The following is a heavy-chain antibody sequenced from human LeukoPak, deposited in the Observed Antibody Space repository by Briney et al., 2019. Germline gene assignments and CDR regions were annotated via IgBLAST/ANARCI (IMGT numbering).Heavy chain of an antibody. V-gene: IGHV3-30*02. CDR3: AKDYTAMASYAFDI. D-gene: IGHD5-18*01. CDR2: IRYDGSNK. J-gene: IGHJ3*02. Sequence: GGSLRLSCAASGFTFSSYGMHWVRQAPGKGLEWVAFIRYDGSNKYYADSVKDRFTISRDNSKNTLYLQMNSLRAEDTAVYYCAKDYTAMASYAFDIWGQGTMVTVSS. CDR1: GFTFSSYG.